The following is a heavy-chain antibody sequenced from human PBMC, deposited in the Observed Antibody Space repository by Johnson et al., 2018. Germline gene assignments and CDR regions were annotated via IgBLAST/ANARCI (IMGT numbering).Heavy chain of an antibody. Sequence: VQLHESGGGLVKPGGSLRLSCAASGFTSSSYGINWVRQAPGKGLEWVSFISSSSSDIYYADSVKGRFTISRDNAKKSLYLQMNSLKTEDTAVYYCTTDIVVVVAATRMDVWGKGTTVTVSS. CDR2: ISSSSSDI. CDR3: TTDIVVVVAATRMDV. CDR1: GFTSSSYG. J-gene: IGHJ6*03. D-gene: IGHD2-15*01. V-gene: IGHV3-21*03.